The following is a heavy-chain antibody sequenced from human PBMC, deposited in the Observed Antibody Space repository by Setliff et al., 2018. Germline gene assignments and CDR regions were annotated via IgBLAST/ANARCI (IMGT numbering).Heavy chain of an antibody. D-gene: IGHD3-3*02. CDR3: ARDGLGAFSLRSMDV. CDR1: GGSMSSHY. Sequence: SETLSLTCTVSGGSMSSHYWSWIRQPPGKGLEWIGYIDYSGSTNYNPSLKSRVTISLDTSKNQFSLQLSSVTAADTAVYYCARDGLGAFSLRSMDVWGKGTTVTVSS. V-gene: IGHV4-59*11. J-gene: IGHJ6*04. CDR2: IDYSGST.